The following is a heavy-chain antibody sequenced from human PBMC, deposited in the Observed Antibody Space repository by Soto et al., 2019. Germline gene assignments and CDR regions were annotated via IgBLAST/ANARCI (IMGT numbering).Heavy chain of an antibody. CDR2: IYYSGST. Sequence: SETLSLTCTVSGGSISSYYWSWIRQPPGKGLEWIGYIYYSGSTNYNPSLKSRVTISVDTSKNQFSLKMSSVTAADTAVYYCARYNEGQLLWFWFDPWGKGTLVTVSS. CDR1: GGSISSYY. CDR3: ARYNEGQLLWFWFDP. D-gene: IGHD2-2*01. J-gene: IGHJ5*02. V-gene: IGHV4-59*01.